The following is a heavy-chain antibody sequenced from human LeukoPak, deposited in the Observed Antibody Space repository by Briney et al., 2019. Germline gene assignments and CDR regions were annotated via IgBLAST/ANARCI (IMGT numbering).Heavy chain of an antibody. CDR3: ARDGYDFWSGRTQRPDWYFDL. CDR2: INPNSGGT. V-gene: IGHV1-2*02. CDR1: GHTFTGYY. Sequence: ASVKVSCKASGHTFTGYYMHWVRQAPGQGLEWMGWINPNSGGTNYAQKFQGRVTMTRDTSISTAYMELSRLRSDDTAVYYCARDGYDFWSGRTQRPDWYFDLWGRGTLVTVSS. J-gene: IGHJ2*01. D-gene: IGHD3-3*01.